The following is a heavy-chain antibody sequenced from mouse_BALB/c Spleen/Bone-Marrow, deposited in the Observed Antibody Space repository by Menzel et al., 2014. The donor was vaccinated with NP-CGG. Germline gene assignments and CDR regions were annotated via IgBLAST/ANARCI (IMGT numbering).Heavy chain of an antibody. CDR2: IDPSDSYT. V-gene: IGHV1-69*02. J-gene: IGHJ2*01. CDR1: GFTFTSYW. Sequence: QVQLQQPGDELVKPGASVKLSCMASGFTFTSYWIHWVKQRPGQGPEWIGEIDPSDSYTNYNQKFKGKATLTVDTSSSTAYMQLSSLTSEDSAVYYCVRGELLAYWGRGTTLTVSS. CDR3: VRGELLAY.